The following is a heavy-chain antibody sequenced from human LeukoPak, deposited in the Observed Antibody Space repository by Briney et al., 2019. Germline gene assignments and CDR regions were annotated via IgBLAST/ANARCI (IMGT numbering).Heavy chain of an antibody. D-gene: IGHD3-22*01. J-gene: IGHJ3*02. CDR1: GFTFSSYW. CDR2: INSDGTST. Sequence: HPGGSLRLSCAASGFTFSSYWMHWVRPAPGQGLVWVLRINSDGTSTTYADSVKGRFNISRENPKNTMYVQMNSLRAEDTAVYSCARRIVTYYYDSSGSLDAFDIWGQGTMVTVSS. CDR3: ARRIVTYYYDSSGSLDAFDI. V-gene: IGHV3-74*01.